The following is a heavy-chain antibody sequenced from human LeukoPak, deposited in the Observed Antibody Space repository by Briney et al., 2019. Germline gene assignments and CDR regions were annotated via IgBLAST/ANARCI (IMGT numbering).Heavy chain of an antibody. D-gene: IGHD2-2*01. J-gene: IGHJ3*02. CDR2: IYSGGST. Sequence: PGGSLRLSCAASGFTVSSNYMSWVRQAPGKGLEWVSVIYSGGSTYYADSVKGRFTISRDNSKNTLYLQMNSLRAEDTAVYYCATEDIVVVPATYAFDIWGQGTMVTVSS. CDR1: GFTVSSNY. CDR3: ATEDIVVVPATYAFDI. V-gene: IGHV3-53*01.